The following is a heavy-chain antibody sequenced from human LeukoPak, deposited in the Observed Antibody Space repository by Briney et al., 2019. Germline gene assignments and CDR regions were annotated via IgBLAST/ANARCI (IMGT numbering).Heavy chain of an antibody. J-gene: IGHJ4*02. CDR1: SHILTSYG. D-gene: IGHD3-16*01. CDR3: ARDLARGSSPVDY. CDR2: ISAYNGNT. Sequence: GASVKLSSKASSHILTSYGIRCVPEAPLLRLKSMGWISAYNGNTNYAQKLQGRVTMTTDTSTSTAYMELRSLRSDDTAVYYCARDLARGSSPVDYWGQGTLVTVSS. V-gene: IGHV1-18*01.